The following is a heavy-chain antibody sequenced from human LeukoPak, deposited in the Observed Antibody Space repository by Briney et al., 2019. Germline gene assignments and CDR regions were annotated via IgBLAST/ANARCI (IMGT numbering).Heavy chain of an antibody. Sequence: SQTLSLTCTVSGGSISSGSYCWSWIRQPAGKGLEWIGRIYTSGSTNYNPSLKSRVTISVDTSKNQFSLKLSSVTAADTAVYYCARESIAARPLCAFDIWGQGTMVTVSS. CDR1: GGSISSGSYC. CDR2: IYTSGST. D-gene: IGHD6-6*01. J-gene: IGHJ3*02. V-gene: IGHV4-61*02. CDR3: ARESIAARPLCAFDI.